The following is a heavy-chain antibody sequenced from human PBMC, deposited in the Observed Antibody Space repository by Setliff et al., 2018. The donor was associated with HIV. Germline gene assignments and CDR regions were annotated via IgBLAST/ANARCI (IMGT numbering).Heavy chain of an antibody. CDR2: IYPGDSET. J-gene: IGHJ3*02. CDR1: GYSFTSYW. D-gene: IGHD2-2*01. Sequence: GESLKTSCKGSGYSFTSYWIGWVRQMPGKGLEWMGIIYPGDSETRYSPSFQGQVTISVDKSISTAYVQWSSLKASDPAMYYCARRGIVVVPAGAFDIWGQGTMVTVSS. CDR3: ARRGIVVVPAGAFDI. V-gene: IGHV5-51*01.